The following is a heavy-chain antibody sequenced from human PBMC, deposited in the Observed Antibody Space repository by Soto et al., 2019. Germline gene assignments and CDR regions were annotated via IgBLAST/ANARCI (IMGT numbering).Heavy chain of an antibody. CDR1: GGSISSYY. J-gene: IGHJ4*02. D-gene: IGHD5-18*01. V-gene: IGHV4-59*01. Sequence: SETLSLTCTVSGGSISSYYWSWIRQPPGKGLEWIGHIYYNGNTNYNPSLKSRVTILVDTSKNQFSLKLSSVTAADTAVYYCAKDRGYSYRAGFDYWGQGTLVTVSS. CDR3: AKDRGYSYRAGFDY. CDR2: IYYNGNT.